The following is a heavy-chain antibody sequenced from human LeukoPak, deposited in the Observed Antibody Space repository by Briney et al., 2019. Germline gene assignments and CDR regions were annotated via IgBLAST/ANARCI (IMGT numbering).Heavy chain of an antibody. V-gene: IGHV4-39*07. CDR1: GGSISTESYY. J-gene: IGHJ3*02. D-gene: IGHD6-13*01. CDR2: IHYSEST. CDR3: ARDLYSSRTNDAFVI. Sequence: SETLSLTCGVSGGSISTESYYWAWIRQPPGKGLEWVGSIHYSESTYYNPSLKSRVTISVDTSKNQFSLKLSSVTAADTAVYYCARDLYSSRTNDAFVIWGQGTMVTVSS.